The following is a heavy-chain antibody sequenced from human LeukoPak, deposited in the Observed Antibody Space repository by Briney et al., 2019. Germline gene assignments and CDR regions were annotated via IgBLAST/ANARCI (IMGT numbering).Heavy chain of an antibody. Sequence: GGSLRLSCAASGFTLSDHYMDWVRQAPGKGLEWVSSISESGGSKYYADSVKGRFTISRDNSRNTLSLQMDSLRAEDTAVYYCAKTSGGNYWGQGTLVTVSS. V-gene: IGHV3-23*01. CDR1: GFTLSDHY. CDR2: ISESGGSK. J-gene: IGHJ4*02. D-gene: IGHD4-23*01. CDR3: AKTSGGNY.